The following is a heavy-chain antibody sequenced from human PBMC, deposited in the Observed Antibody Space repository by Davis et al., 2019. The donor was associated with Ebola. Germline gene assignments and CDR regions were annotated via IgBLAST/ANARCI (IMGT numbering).Heavy chain of an antibody. J-gene: IGHJ5*02. Sequence: AASVKVSCKASGYTFTSYGISWVRQAPGQGLERMGWISAYNGNTNYAQKFQGRITLTTETSTSTAYMEVRSLTSDDTALYYCARDGQVPDAIRGEFDPWGQGMLVTVSS. CDR3: ARDGQVPDAIRGEFDP. V-gene: IGHV1-18*01. CDR2: ISAYNGNT. D-gene: IGHD2-8*01. CDR1: GYTFTSYG.